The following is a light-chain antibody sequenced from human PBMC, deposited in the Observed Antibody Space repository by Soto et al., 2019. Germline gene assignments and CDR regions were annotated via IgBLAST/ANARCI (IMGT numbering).Light chain of an antibody. CDR1: QTISTN. CDR2: GAS. V-gene: IGKV3-15*01. J-gene: IGKJ1*01. CDR3: QDYSDWHTWT. Sequence: EVVRTQSPATLSVSPGERATLSCRASQTISTNLAWYQQKPGQAPRLLIYGASTRAAGIPARFSGSGSGTEFTLIISSLQSEDFASYYCQDYSDWHTWTFGQGTKVDIK.